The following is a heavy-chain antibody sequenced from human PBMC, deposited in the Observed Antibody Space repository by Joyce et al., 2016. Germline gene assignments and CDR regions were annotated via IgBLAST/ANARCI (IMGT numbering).Heavy chain of an antibody. CDR2: MYPSDSYT. V-gene: IGHV5-10-1*03. CDR1: GYSFTSYW. D-gene: IGHD2-2*01. J-gene: IGHJ4*02. CDR3: ARQSRQLRSFDY. Sequence: EVQLVQSGAEVKKPGESLRISCKGSGYSFTSYWISWVRQMPGKGLEWMGRMYPSDSYTNYSPSFQGHVTISADKSISTAYLQWSSLKASDTAMYYCARQSRQLRSFDYWGQGTLVTVSS.